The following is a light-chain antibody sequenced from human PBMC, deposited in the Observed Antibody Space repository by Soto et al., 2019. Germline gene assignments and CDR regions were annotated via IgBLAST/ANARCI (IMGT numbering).Light chain of an antibody. V-gene: IGKV3-15*01. Sequence: EIVMTQSPVTLSVSPGGRATLSCRASQSISDTLAWYQQKPGQAPRLLIHGASTRATGFPARFSGSGSGTDFTLTISSLQYEDFAVYYCQQYNNWPWTLDQGTKVEIK. J-gene: IGKJ1*01. CDR2: GAS. CDR1: QSISDT. CDR3: QQYNNWPWT.